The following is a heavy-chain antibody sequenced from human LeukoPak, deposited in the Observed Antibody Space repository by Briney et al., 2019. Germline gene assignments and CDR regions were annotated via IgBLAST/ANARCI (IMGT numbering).Heavy chain of an antibody. V-gene: IGHV1-2*02. CDR1: GYTFTGYY. J-gene: IGHJ5*02. CDR3: ARAVAGRVNWFDP. D-gene: IGHD6-19*01. CDR2: INPNSGGT. Sequence: ASVKVSCKASGYTFTGYYMHWVRQAPGQGLEWMGWINPNSGGTNYAQKFQGRVTMARDTSISTAYMELSRLRSDDTAVYYCARAVAGRVNWFDPWGQGTLVTVSS.